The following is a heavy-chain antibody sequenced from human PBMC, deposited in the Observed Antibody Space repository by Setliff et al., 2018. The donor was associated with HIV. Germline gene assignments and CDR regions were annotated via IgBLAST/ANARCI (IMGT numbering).Heavy chain of an antibody. CDR1: GGSISNSRYY. J-gene: IGHJ2*01. CDR2: TYYSGST. Sequence: SETLSLTCTVSGGSISNSRYYWSWIRQPPGKGLEWIGSTYYSGSTNYNPSLKSRVTISVDTSKNQFSLKLSSVTAADTAVYYCASSGTPHDWYFDLWGRGTLVTVSS. V-gene: IGHV4-39*07. CDR3: ASSGTPHDWYFDL. D-gene: IGHD2-15*01.